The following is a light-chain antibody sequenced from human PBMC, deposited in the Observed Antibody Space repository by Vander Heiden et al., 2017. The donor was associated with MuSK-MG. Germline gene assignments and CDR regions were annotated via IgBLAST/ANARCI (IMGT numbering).Light chain of an antibody. CDR1: QSIFYSSNCNNY. J-gene: IGKJ1*01. CDR3: QKYDSTPWT. Sequence: DIEMTQSPSSLAASVGERATITCKSSQSIFYSSNCNNYLAGYQQKRGHPPKLLSYWASTREAGVPARVSGSGSGTDVTLTISSRQGEDMAVYCCQKYDSTPWTFGQGTKVEIK. CDR2: WAS. V-gene: IGKV4-1*01.